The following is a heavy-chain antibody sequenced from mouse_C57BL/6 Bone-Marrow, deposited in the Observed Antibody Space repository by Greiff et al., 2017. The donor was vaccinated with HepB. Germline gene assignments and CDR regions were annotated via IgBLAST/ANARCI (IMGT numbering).Heavy chain of an antibody. CDR3: ARREPYYDGSSFTWYFDV. Sequence: EVQGVESGGDLVKPGGSLKLSCAASGFTFSSYGMSWVRQTPDKRLEWVATISSGGSYTYYPDSVKGRFTISRDNAKNTLYLQMSSLQSEATAMYYWARREPYYDGSSFTWYFDVWGTGTTVTVSS. J-gene: IGHJ1*03. D-gene: IGHD1-1*01. V-gene: IGHV5-6*01. CDR1: GFTFSSYG. CDR2: ISSGGSYT.